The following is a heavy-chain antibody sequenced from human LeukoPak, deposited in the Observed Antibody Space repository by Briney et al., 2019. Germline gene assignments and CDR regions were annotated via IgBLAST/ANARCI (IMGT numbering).Heavy chain of an antibody. D-gene: IGHD3-10*01. CDR1: GFTFSSYG. CDR2: ISYDVSNK. V-gene: IGHV3-30*18. Sequence: GRSLRLSCAASGFTFSSYGMHWVRQAPGKGLEWVAVISYDVSNKYYADSVKGRFTISRDNSKNTLYLQMSSLRPEDTAVYYCAKGQWFGELLGFDYWGQGTLVTVSS. CDR3: AKGQWFGELLGFDY. J-gene: IGHJ4*02.